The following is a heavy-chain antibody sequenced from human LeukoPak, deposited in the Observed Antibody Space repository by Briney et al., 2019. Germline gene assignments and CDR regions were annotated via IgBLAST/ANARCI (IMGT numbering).Heavy chain of an antibody. Sequence: GGSLRLSCAASGFTFSSYVMSWVRQAPGKGLEWVSAISGSGGSTYYTESVKGRFTISRDNSKDTLYLQMNSLRAEDTAVYYCAKDARAGGYWGQGTLVTVSS. V-gene: IGHV3-23*01. CDR2: ISGSGGST. CDR3: AKDARAGGY. CDR1: GFTFSSYV. J-gene: IGHJ4*02. D-gene: IGHD4-23*01.